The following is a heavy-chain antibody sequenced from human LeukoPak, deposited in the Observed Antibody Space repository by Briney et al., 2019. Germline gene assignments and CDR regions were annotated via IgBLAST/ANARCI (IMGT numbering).Heavy chain of an antibody. CDR1: GFPFCSYS. V-gene: IGHV3-30*02. Sequence: AGGSLRLSCAVYGFPFCSYSMYWLRQTPDRGLQWVAYLRKDATYSNYADSVRDRFTISRDNSKNTLDLQMSSLRVEDTAVYYSASVGHTSRTFHYWGQGTLVTVSS. CDR2: LRKDATYS. D-gene: IGHD1-26*01. CDR3: ASVGHTSRTFHY. J-gene: IGHJ4*02.